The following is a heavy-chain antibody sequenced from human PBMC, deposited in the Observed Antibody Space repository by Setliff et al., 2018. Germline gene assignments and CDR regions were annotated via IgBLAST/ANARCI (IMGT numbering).Heavy chain of an antibody. J-gene: IGHJ4*02. V-gene: IGHV1-18*04. CDR3: SRLVRYCTTTTCQRLSGDEY. D-gene: IGHD2-2*01. Sequence: GASVKVSCKASGYTFAGYYMHWVRQAPGQGLEWMGWINNYNTNTKYAQKLQGRVTMTTDTSTGTADMEVTSLRFDDTAVYYCSRLVRYCTTTTCQRLSGDEYWGQGTLVTVSS. CDR2: INNYNTNT. CDR1: GYTFAGYY.